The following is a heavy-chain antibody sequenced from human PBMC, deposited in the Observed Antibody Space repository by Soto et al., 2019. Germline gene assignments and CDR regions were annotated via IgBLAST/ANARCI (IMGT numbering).Heavy chain of an antibody. D-gene: IGHD6-19*01. CDR1: AFTFSSYA. CDR3: ARDPGAITVAGNFDS. J-gene: IGHJ4*02. V-gene: IGHV3-23*01. CDR2: ISGSGIST. Sequence: EVQLLESGGGLVQPGGSLRLSCAASAFTFSSYAMSWVRQSPGKGLEWVSGISGSGISTYYADSVKGRFSISRDNSKNTLYLQMDSLRAEDTAVYYCARDPGAITVAGNFDSWGQGTLVNVSS.